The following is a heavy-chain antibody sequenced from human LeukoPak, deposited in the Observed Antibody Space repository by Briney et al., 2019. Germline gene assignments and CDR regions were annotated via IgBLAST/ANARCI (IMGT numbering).Heavy chain of an antibody. CDR1: GFSLSTSGVG. CDR3: AHTGIYSSGPVFDY. J-gene: IGHJ4*02. Sequence: VSGPTLVKPTQTLTLTCTSSGFSLSTSGVGVGWIRQPPGKALEWLALIYWDDDKRYSPSLKSRLTITKDTSKNQVVLTMTNMDPVDTATYYCAHTGIYSSGPVFDYWGQGTLVTVSS. CDR2: IYWDDDK. V-gene: IGHV2-5*02. D-gene: IGHD6-19*01.